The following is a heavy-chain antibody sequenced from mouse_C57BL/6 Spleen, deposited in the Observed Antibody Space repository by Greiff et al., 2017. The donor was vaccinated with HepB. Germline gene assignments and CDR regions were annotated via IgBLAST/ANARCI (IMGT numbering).Heavy chain of an antibody. V-gene: IGHV3-6*01. CDR3: SCDHGSCSWFAY. D-gene: IGHD1-1*01. J-gene: IGHJ3*01. Sequence: EVQLQESGPGLVKPSQSLSLTCSVTGYSITSGYYWNWIRQFPGNKLGWMGYISYDGDNNYNPSLKNRISITRDTSKNQFFLKLNSVTTEDTATYFCSCDHGSCSWFAYWGQGTLVTVSA. CDR2: ISYDGDN. CDR1: GYSITSGYY.